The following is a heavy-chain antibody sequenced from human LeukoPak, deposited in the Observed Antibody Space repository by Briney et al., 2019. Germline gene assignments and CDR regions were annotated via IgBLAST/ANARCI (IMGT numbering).Heavy chain of an antibody. J-gene: IGHJ4*02. CDR3: AKERDDYNTVFDL. V-gene: IGHV3-23*01. Sequence: GSLRLSCAASGFTFSSYAMSWVRQPPGKGLEWVSAISATGPYYADSVKGRFTISRDNSRNTVYLQMHSLRAGDTAVYCAKERDDYNTVFDLWGQGTLVTVSS. D-gene: IGHD3-22*01. CDR2: ISATGP. CDR1: GFTFSSYA.